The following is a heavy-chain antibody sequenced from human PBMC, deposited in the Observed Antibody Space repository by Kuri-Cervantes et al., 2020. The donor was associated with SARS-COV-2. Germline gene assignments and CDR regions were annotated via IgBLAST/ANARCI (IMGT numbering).Heavy chain of an antibody. J-gene: IGHJ3*02. Sequence: ESLKISCTVSGGSISSHYWSWIRQPAGKGLEWIGRIYTSGSTNYNPSLKSRVTMSVDTSKKQFSLKLPSVTAADTAVYYCASQGDYSPDVNPAHYAFDIWGQGTMVTVSS. D-gene: IGHD4-11*01. CDR2: IYTSGST. CDR1: GGSISSHY. CDR3: ASQGDYSPDVNPAHYAFDI. V-gene: IGHV4-4*07.